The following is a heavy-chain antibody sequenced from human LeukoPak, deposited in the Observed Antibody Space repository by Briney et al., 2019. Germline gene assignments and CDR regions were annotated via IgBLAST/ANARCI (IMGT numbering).Heavy chain of an antibody. CDR1: GYTFTGYY. CDR3: ARDLGIAAPGGDY. CDR2: INPNSGGT. D-gene: IGHD6-13*01. Sequence: GASVKVSCKASGYTFTGYYMHWVRQAPGQGLEWMGWINPNSGGTNYAQKFQGRVTMTRDTSISTAYMELSRLRSDDTAVYYCARDLGIAAPGGDYWGQGTLVTVSS. V-gene: IGHV1-2*02. J-gene: IGHJ4*02.